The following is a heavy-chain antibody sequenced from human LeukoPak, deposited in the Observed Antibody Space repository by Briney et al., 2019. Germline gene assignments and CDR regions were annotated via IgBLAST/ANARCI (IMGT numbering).Heavy chain of an antibody. CDR3: ARARVRRLAAAGRDNWFDP. J-gene: IGHJ5*02. Sequence: ASVKVSCKASGYTFTSYDINWVRQATGQGLEWMGWMNPNSGNTGYAQKFQGRVTMTRNTSISTAYMELSSLRSEDTAVYYCARARVRRLAAAGRDNWFDPWGQGTLVTVSS. V-gene: IGHV1-8*01. CDR2: MNPNSGNT. CDR1: GYTFTSYD. D-gene: IGHD6-13*01.